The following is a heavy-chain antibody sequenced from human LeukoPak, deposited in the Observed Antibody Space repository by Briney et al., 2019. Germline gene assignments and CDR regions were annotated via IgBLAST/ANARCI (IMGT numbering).Heavy chain of an antibody. CDR2: IYYSGST. CDR3: ARDARGSSYMDV. J-gene: IGHJ6*02. CDR1: GGSISDYY. Sequence: SETLSLTCTVSGGSISDYYWNWMRQPPGKGLEWIGYIYYSGSTNYNPSLKSRVTISVDTSKNQFSLKVSSVTAADTAVYYCARDARGSSYMDVWGQGTTVTVSS. V-gene: IGHV4-59*01. D-gene: IGHD3-10*01.